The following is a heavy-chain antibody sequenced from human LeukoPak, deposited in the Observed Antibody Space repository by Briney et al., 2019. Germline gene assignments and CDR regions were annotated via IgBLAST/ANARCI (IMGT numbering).Heavy chain of an antibody. CDR2: ISYDGGNK. Sequence: GGSLRLSCAASGFTFSSYAMHWVRQAPGKGLEWVAVISYDGGNKYYADSVKGRFTISRDNSKNTLYLQMNSLRAEDTAVYYCARLYYYDSSGYPPDFDYWGQGTLVTVSS. V-gene: IGHV3-30*04. CDR1: GFTFSSYA. J-gene: IGHJ4*02. D-gene: IGHD3-22*01. CDR3: ARLYYYDSSGYPPDFDY.